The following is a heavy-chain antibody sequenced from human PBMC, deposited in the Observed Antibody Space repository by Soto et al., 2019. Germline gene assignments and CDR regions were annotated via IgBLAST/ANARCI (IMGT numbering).Heavy chain of an antibody. J-gene: IGHJ4*02. CDR2: INHSGST. CDR3: ARYSGYDFYFDY. Sequence: SETLSLTCAVYGVSFSGYYWSWIRQPPGKGLEWIGEINHSGSTNYNPSLKSRVTISVDTSKNQFSLKLSSVTAADTAVYYCARYSGYDFYFDYWGQGTLVTVSS. CDR1: GVSFSGYY. D-gene: IGHD5-12*01. V-gene: IGHV4-34*10.